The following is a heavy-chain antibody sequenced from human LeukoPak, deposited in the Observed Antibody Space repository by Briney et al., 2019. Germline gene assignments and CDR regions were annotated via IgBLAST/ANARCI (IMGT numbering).Heavy chain of an antibody. Sequence: SGGSLSLSCAASGFTFSSYSMNWVRQAPGKGLEWVSSISSSSSYIYYADSVKGRFTISRDNAKNSLYLQMNRLRSEDTAGYYCARQGVGLEYYDFWSGYWPFYYMDVWGKGTTVTVSS. CDR1: GFTFSSYS. CDR2: ISSSSSYI. D-gene: IGHD3-3*01. V-gene: IGHV3-21*01. CDR3: ARQGVGLEYYDFWSGYWPFYYMDV. J-gene: IGHJ6*03.